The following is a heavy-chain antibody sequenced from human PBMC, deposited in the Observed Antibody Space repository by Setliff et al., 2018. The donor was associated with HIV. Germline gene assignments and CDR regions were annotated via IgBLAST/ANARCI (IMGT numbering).Heavy chain of an antibody. D-gene: IGHD3-3*01. CDR1: GFTFSSYE. J-gene: IGHJ4*02. CDR3: ARAFSGYYFDY. CDR2: ISSSGGTI. V-gene: IGHV3-48*03. Sequence: GGSLRLSCAASGFTFSSYEMNWVRQAPGKGLEWVSYISSSGGTIYYADSVKGRFTISRDNAKKSLYLQLNSLRADDTAVYYCARAFSGYYFDYWGQGTLVTVSS.